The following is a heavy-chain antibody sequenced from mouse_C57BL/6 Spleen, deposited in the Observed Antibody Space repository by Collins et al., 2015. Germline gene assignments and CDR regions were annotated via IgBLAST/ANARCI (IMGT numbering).Heavy chain of an antibody. CDR1: GLTFSDSY. D-gene: IGHD2-14*01. J-gene: IGHJ3*01. CDR2: ISDGGSYT. Sequence: EVQLVESGGGLVKPGGSLKLSCAASGLTFSDSYMYWVRQTPEKRLEWVATISDGGSYTYYPDSVKGRFTISRDNAKNNLYLQMSSLKSEDTAMYYCARRDDEGFAYWGQGTLVTVSA. CDR3: ARRDDEGFAY. V-gene: IGHV5-4*02.